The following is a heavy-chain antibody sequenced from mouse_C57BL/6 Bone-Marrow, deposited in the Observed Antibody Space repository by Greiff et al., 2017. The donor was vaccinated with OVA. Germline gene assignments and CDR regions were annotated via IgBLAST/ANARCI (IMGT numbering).Heavy chain of an antibody. CDR3: ARWYYGSSSHWYFDV. Sequence: EVQLQQSGPGLAKPSQTLSLTCSVTGYSITSDYWNWIRKFPGNKLEYMGYISYSGSTYYNPSLKSRISITRDTSKNQYYLQLNSVTTEDPATYYCARWYYGSSSHWYFDVWGTGTTVTVSS. CDR2: ISYSGST. CDR1: GYSITSDY. D-gene: IGHD1-1*01. V-gene: IGHV3-8*01. J-gene: IGHJ1*03.